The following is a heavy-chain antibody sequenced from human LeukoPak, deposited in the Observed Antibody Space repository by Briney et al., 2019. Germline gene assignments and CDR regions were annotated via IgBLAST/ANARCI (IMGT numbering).Heavy chain of an antibody. V-gene: IGHV1-18*01. CDR1: GGTFSSYA. Sequence: GASVKVSCKASGGTFSSYAISWVRQAPGQGLEWMGWISAYNGKTSYAQKLQGRVTMTTDTSTTTAYMELRSLRSDDTAVYYCARNGITGTPDAYDIWGQGTMVTVSS. D-gene: IGHD1-20*01. CDR2: ISAYNGKT. J-gene: IGHJ3*02. CDR3: ARNGITGTPDAYDI.